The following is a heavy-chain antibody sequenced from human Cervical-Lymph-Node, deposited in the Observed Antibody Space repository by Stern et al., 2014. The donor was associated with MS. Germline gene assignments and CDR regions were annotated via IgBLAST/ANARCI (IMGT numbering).Heavy chain of an antibody. CDR3: ARDHFTTSLDV. CDR1: GGSISSDNYY. V-gene: IGHV4-31*03. CDR2: IYYSGTT. Sequence: DQLVESGPGLVKPSQTLSLTCTVSGGSISSDNYYWTWIRQHPGKGLEWIGHIYYSGTTYYNPSLKSRVSITVDTSKNLFSLRLSSVTAADTAVYYCARDHFTTSLDVWGHGTTVTAS. D-gene: IGHD2-2*01. J-gene: IGHJ6*02.